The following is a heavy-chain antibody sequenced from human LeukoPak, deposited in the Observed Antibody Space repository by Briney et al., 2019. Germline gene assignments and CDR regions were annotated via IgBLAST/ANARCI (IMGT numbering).Heavy chain of an antibody. V-gene: IGHV3-23*01. CDR2: ISGSGSST. J-gene: IGHJ4*02. CDR3: ARESDGY. CDR1: GFTFTSYA. D-gene: IGHD2-21*02. Sequence: GGSLRLSCAASGFTFTSYAMNWVRQAPGKGLEWVSTISGSGSSTYYVDSVKGRFTISRDNSKNTLYLQMNSLRAEDTAVYYCARESDGYWGQGTLVTVSS.